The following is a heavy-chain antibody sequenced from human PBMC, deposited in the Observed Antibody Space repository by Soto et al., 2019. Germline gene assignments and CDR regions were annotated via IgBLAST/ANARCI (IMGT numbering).Heavy chain of an antibody. V-gene: IGHV4-34*01. CDR2: INHSGST. Sequence: PSETLSLTCAVYGGSFSGYYWSWIRQPPGKGLEWIGEINHSGSTNYNPSLKSRVTISVDTSKNQFSLKLSSVTAADTAVYYCARVPYYGILPGYYHYYYYGMDVWGQGTTVTVSS. D-gene: IGHD3-9*01. CDR3: ARVPYYGILPGYYHYYYYGMDV. CDR1: GGSFSGYY. J-gene: IGHJ6*02.